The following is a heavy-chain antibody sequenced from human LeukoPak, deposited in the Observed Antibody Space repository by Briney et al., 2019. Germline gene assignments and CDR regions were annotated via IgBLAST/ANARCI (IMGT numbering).Heavy chain of an antibody. J-gene: IGHJ4*02. V-gene: IGHV3-23*01. Sequence: GGSLRLSCAASGFTFSAYAMSWVRQAPGKGLEWVSAISDSGSSTYYADSVKGRFTTSRDNSKNTLYPQMNSLKAEDTAVYYCAKKAVGTSTGGPFDYWGQGTLVIVSS. D-gene: IGHD1-26*01. CDR3: AKKAVGTSTGGPFDY. CDR1: GFTFSAYA. CDR2: ISDSGSST.